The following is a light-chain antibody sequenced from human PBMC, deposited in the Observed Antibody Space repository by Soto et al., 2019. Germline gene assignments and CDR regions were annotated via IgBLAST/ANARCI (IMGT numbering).Light chain of an antibody. V-gene: IGKV1-9*01. Sequence: DIQLTQSPSFLSASVGDRVTITCRASQGIGSYLAWYQQKPGKAPKLLLYAASTLQGGVPSRFSGSGSGTEFTLTISSLQPEDFANYYCQQRNSYPLTCGGGPKVEIK. CDR1: QGIGSY. CDR3: QQRNSYPLT. J-gene: IGKJ4*02. CDR2: AAS.